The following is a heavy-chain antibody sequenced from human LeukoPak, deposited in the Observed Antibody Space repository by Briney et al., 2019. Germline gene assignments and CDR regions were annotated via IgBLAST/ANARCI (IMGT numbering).Heavy chain of an antibody. CDR3: ARGPLRGYCSGGSCYSGLFDY. J-gene: IGHJ4*02. V-gene: IGHV4-34*01. Sequence: SETLPLTCAVYGGSFSGYYWSWIRQPPGKGLEWIGEINHSGSTNYNPSLKSRVTISVDTSKNQFSLKLSSVTAADTAVYYCARGPLRGYCSGGSCYSGLFDYWGQGTLVTVSS. CDR1: GGSFSGYY. D-gene: IGHD2-15*01. CDR2: INHSGST.